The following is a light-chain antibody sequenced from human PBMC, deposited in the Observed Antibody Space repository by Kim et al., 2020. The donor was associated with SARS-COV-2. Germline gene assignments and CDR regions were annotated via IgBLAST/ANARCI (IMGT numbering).Light chain of an antibody. Sequence: RATINCKSSQSVLYSSDNRNYLAWYQQKPGQPPQLLIYWASTRESGVPDRFSGSGSGTDFTLTISSLQAEDVAVYYCHQYDSIPFTFGQGTKLEI. V-gene: IGKV4-1*01. CDR1: QSVLYSSDNRNY. CDR3: HQYDSIPFT. CDR2: WAS. J-gene: IGKJ2*01.